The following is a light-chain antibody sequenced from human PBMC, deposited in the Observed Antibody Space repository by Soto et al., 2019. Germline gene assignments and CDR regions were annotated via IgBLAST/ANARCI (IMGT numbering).Light chain of an antibody. CDR3: SSYSDSSTHLV. J-gene: IGLJ2*01. Sequence: QSVLTQPASVSGSPGQSITISCTGTSRDVGGYNYVSWYQHHPGKAPKLIIYEVSNRPSGISDRFSGSKSGNAASLTISGLQAEDESDYYCSSYSDSSTHLVFGGGTKVTVL. V-gene: IGLV2-14*01. CDR2: EVS. CDR1: SRDVGGYNY.